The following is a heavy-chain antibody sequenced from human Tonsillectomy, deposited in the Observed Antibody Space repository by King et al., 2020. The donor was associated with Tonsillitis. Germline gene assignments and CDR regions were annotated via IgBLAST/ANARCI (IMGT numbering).Heavy chain of an antibody. CDR1: GYAFSGYY. CDR3: VVITDYYYYGMDV. V-gene: IGHV1-2*02. D-gene: IGHD3-16*01. J-gene: IGHJ6*02. CDR2: VNPNGGGT. Sequence: QLVQSGAEVKKPGASVRVSCKASGYAFSGYYVHWVRQAPGQGLEWMGWVNPNGGGTKYAQKFQGRVTMTTDTSISTAYMEVSSLRSDDMAVYYCVVITDYYYYGMDVWGQGTTVIVSS.